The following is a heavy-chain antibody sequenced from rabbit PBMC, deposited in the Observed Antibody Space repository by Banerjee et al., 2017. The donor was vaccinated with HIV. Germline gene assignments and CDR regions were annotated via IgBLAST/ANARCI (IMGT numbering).Heavy chain of an antibody. CDR2: IYGGKGST. CDR3: ARPGVAGYGYAIYFNL. V-gene: IGHV1S7*01. J-gene: IGHJ4*01. D-gene: IGHD6-1*01. CDR1: GFDISSYS. Sequence: QSLEESGGGLVQPGGSLTLSCKASGFDISSYSIGWVRQAPGKGLEWIGIIYGGKGSTDYASWVNGRFTISSDNAQNTVDLQVNSLTAADTATYFCARPGVAGYGYAIYFNLWGPGTLVTVS.